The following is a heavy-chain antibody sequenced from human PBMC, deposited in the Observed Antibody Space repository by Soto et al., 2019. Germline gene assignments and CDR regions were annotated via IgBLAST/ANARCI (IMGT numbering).Heavy chain of an antibody. J-gene: IGHJ5*02. CDR1: GFTFSDYW. CDR3: VRSMTTLTIDWLDP. CDR2: INGDGSNT. V-gene: IGHV3-74*01. D-gene: IGHD4-17*01. Sequence: EVQLVESGGGLVQRGGSLRLSCAASGFTFSDYWMHWVRQAPGKGPVWLSRINGDGSNTNHAHFVKGRFNISRDNAKNTLYLQINSLRAEDTAVYYCVRSMTTLTIDWLDPWGRGTQVTVSS.